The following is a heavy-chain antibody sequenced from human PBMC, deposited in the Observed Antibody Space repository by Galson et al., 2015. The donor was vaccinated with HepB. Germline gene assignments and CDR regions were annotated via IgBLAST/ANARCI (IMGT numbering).Heavy chain of an antibody. D-gene: IGHD1-26*01. CDR2: IIPIFGTA. CDR1: GGTFSSYA. CDR3: ARDRDTGGGAASWSDP. J-gene: IGHJ5*02. Sequence: SVKVSCKASGGTFSSYAISWVRQAPGQGLEWMGGIIPIFGTANYAQKFQGRVTITADKSTSTAYMELSSLRSEDTAVYYCARDRDTGGGAASWSDPWGQGTLVTVSS. V-gene: IGHV1-69*06.